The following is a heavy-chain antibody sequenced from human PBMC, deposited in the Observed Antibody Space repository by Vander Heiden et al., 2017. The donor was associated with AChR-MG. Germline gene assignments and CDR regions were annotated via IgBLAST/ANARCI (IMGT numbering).Heavy chain of an antibody. Sequence: QLQLQESGPGLVKPSATMSLPCTVSGCSISSSSYYWGWIRQPPGKGLEWIGSIYYSGSTYYNPSLKSRVTISVDTSKNQFSLKLSSVTAADTAVYYCARVIAVAGTSYFDYWGQGTLVTVSS. CDR1: GCSISSSSYY. CDR2: IYYSGST. V-gene: IGHV4-39*01. J-gene: IGHJ4*02. D-gene: IGHD6-19*01. CDR3: ARVIAVAGTSYFDY.